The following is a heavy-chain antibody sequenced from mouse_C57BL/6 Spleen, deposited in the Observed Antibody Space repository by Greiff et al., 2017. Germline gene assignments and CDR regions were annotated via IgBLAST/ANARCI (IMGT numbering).Heavy chain of an antibody. D-gene: IGHD2-14*01. V-gene: IGHV1-64*01. Sequence: QVQLQQPGAELVKPGASVKLSCKASGYTFTSYWMHWVKQRPGQGLEWIGMIHPNSGSTNYNEKFKSKATLTVDKSSRTAYMQLSSLTSEESAVYYCARENIEYEAWFAYWGQGTLVTVSA. J-gene: IGHJ3*01. CDR2: IHPNSGST. CDR3: ARENIEYEAWFAY. CDR1: GYTFTSYW.